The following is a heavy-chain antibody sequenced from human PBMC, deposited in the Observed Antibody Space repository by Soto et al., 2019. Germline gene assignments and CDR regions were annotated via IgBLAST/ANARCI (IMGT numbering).Heavy chain of an antibody. V-gene: IGHV4-30-4*01. D-gene: IGHD7-27*01. CDR1: GDSISNLDYF. CDR3: ARGRYCLTGRCFPNWFDS. CDR2: IYKSATT. Sequence: SETLSLTCSVSGDSISNLDYFWAWIRQPPGQALEYIGYIYKSATTYYNPSFESRAAISVDTSKSQFSLNVTSVTAADTAVYFCARGRYCLTGRCFPNWFDSWGQGALVTVSS. J-gene: IGHJ5*01.